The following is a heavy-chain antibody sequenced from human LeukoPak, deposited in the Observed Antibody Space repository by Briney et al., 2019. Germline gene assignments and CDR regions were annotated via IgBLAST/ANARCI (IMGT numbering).Heavy chain of an antibody. J-gene: IGHJ4*02. V-gene: IGHV3-33*01. D-gene: IGHD5-18*01. Sequence: PGRSLRLSCVASGFTFSSYGMHWVRQAPGKGLEWVAVIWYDGSNKYYADSVKGRFTVSRDNSKNTLYLQMNSLRAEDTAVYYCAMWIQVWKFDYWGQGTLVTVSS. CDR1: GFTFSSYG. CDR2: IWYDGSNK. CDR3: AMWIQVWKFDY.